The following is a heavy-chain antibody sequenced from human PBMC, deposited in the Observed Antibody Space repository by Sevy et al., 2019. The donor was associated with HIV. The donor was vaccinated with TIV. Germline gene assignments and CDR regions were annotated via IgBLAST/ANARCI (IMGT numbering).Heavy chain of an antibody. V-gene: IGHV3-9*01. CDR3: AKGQQLITQSGSYFYYGMNV. J-gene: IGHJ6*02. D-gene: IGHD6-13*01. CDR2: ISWNGADI. CDR1: NLTFEDYA. Sequence: GGSQRLSCAASNLTFEDYAMHWVRRAPGKGLEWVSGISWNGADIGFAASVKGRFTISRDNAKSSVYLQINSLTPEDTGVYYCAKGQQLITQSGSYFYYGMNVWGQGTTVTVSS.